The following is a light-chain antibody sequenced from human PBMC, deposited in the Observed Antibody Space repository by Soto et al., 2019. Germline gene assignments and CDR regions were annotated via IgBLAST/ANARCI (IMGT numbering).Light chain of an antibody. CDR3: LSYAGSTNYV. Sequence: ALTQPPSASGSPGQSVSISCTGTSRDVGGNNYVSWYQQHPGKAPKLMIYEVSKRPSGVPDRFSGSKSGNTASLTVSGLQAEDEADYFCLSYAGSTNYVFGTGTKVTVL. CDR2: EVS. V-gene: IGLV2-8*01. CDR1: SRDVGGNNY. J-gene: IGLJ1*01.